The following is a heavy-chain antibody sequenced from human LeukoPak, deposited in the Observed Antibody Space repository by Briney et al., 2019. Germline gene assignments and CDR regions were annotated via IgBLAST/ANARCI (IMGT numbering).Heavy chain of an antibody. CDR2: IIPILGIA. J-gene: IGHJ4*02. V-gene: IGHV1-69*02. D-gene: IGHD3-22*01. CDR1: GYTFTSYY. Sequence: SVKVSCKASGYTFTSYYMHWVRQAPGQGLERMGRIIPILGIANYAQKFQGRVTITADKSTSTAYMELSSLRSEDTAVYYCARAKHYYDSSGYEDWGQGTLVTVSS. CDR3: ARAKHYYDSSGYED.